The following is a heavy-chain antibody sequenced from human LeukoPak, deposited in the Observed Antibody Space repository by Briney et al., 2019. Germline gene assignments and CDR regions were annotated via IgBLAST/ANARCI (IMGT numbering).Heavy chain of an antibody. Sequence: PGGSLRLSCAASGFTFSSYWMHWVRQAPGKGLVWVSRINSDGSSTTYADSVKDRFTISRDNAKNTLYLQMNSLRAEDTAVYYCARWETTVTTLDYWGQGTLVTVSS. J-gene: IGHJ4*02. CDR2: INSDGSST. CDR3: ARWETTVTTLDY. V-gene: IGHV3-74*01. D-gene: IGHD4-17*01. CDR1: GFTFSSYW.